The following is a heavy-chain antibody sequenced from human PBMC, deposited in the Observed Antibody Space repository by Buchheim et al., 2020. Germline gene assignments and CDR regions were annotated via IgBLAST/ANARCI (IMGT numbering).Heavy chain of an antibody. V-gene: IGHV4-4*02. J-gene: IGHJ5*02. CDR1: SGSIGSGNW. CDR2: IYYSGST. D-gene: IGHD3-3*01. CDR3: ARRHYDFWSGYYLPVGWFDP. Sequence: QVQLQESGPGLVKPSGTLSLTCAVSSGSIGSGNWWSWVRQPPGKGLEWIGYIYYSGSTYYNPSLKSRVTISVDTSKNQFSLKLSSVTAADTAVYYCARRHYDFWSGYYLPVGWFDPWGQGTL.